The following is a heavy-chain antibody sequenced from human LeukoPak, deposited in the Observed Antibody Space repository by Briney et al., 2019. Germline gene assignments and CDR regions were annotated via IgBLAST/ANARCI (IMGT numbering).Heavy chain of an antibody. CDR2: ISPSGGT. CDR1: GYTFTGYY. CDR3: ARDHYYSSGSPSFDY. V-gene: IGHV1-2*02. Sequence: ASVKVSCKASGYTFTGYYMHWVRQAPGQGLEWMGWISPSGGTDYAQKFQGRVTMTRDTSITTAYMELSRLKSDDTAVYYCARDHYYSSGSPSFDYWGRGTWSPSPQ. D-gene: IGHD3-10*01. J-gene: IGHJ4*02.